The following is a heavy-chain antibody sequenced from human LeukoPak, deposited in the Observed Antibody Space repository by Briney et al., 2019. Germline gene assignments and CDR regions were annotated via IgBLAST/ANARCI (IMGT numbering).Heavy chain of an antibody. CDR3: ARLRTSGAFDI. CDR2: ISSSSSYI. V-gene: IGHV3-21*01. D-gene: IGHD1-1*01. CDR1: GFTFSSSG. Sequence: GGSLRLSCAASGFTFSSSGMNWVRQAPGKGLEWVSSISSSSSYIYYADSVKGRFTISRDNAKNSLYLQMNSLRAEDTAVYYCARLRTSGAFDIRGQGTMVTVSS. J-gene: IGHJ3*02.